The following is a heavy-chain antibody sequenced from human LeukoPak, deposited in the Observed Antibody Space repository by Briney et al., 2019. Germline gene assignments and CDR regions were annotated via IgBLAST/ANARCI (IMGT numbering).Heavy chain of an antibody. CDR3: AADQGGRGFDP. D-gene: IGHD1-1*01. CDR1: GYTFTSHY. V-gene: IGHV1-46*01. J-gene: IGHJ5*02. CDR2: INPSGSST. Sequence: GASVKVSCKASGYTFTSHYMHWVRQAPGQGLEWMGLINPSGSSTLYAQKFQGRVTMTRDMSTTTAYMELSSLRSEDTAVYYCAADQGGRGFDPWGQGTLVTVSS.